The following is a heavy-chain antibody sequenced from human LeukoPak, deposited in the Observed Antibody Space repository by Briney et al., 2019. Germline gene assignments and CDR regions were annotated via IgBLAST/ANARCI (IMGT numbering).Heavy chain of an antibody. J-gene: IGHJ4*02. CDR1: GFSFSTYD. CDR3: AKQDILSGWGL. V-gene: IGHV3-23*01. Sequence: SGGSLRLSCVTSGFSFSTYDMSWVRQAPGKGLEWVSTITSSGADTFYAASVKGRFTVSRDNSKNTVFLQMSRLRVEDTAVYYCAKQDILSGWGLWGQGTLVTVSS. CDR2: ITSSGADT. D-gene: IGHD3-9*01.